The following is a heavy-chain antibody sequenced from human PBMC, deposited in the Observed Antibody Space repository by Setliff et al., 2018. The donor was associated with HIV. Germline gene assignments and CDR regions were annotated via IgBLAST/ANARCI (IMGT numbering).Heavy chain of an antibody. J-gene: IGHJ3*02. D-gene: IGHD2-21*01. V-gene: IGHV1-24*01. CDR1: GYTLTKLS. CDR3: ATSTLGWSDDAFDI. Sequence: GASVKVSCKVSGYTLTKLSMHWVRQAPGKGLGWMGGFDPEDGETMYAQNFQGRVTMTRNTAISTAYMELRRLKSEDTAVYYCATSTLGWSDDAFDIWGQGTMVTVSS. CDR2: FDPEDGET.